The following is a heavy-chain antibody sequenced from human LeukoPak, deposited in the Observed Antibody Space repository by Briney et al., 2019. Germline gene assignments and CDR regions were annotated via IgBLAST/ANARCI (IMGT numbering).Heavy chain of an antibody. CDR3: AKDLGPTGAAWFDP. D-gene: IGHD1-14*01. V-gene: IGHV3-43*02. CDR2: ISGDGGST. Sequence: GGSLRLSCAASGFTFDEYAMHWVRQPPGKGLEWVSLISGDGGSTYSADSVKGRFTISRDNSKNSLYLQMDSLRTEDTAFYYCAKDLGPTGAAWFDPWGQGTLVTVSS. CDR1: GFTFDEYA. J-gene: IGHJ5*02.